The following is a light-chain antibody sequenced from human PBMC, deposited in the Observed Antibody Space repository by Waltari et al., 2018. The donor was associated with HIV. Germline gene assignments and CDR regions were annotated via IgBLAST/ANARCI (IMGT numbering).Light chain of an antibody. CDR3: QTWDTGIVV. J-gene: IGLJ2*01. Sequence: QLVLTQSPSASASLGASVKLTCTMSSGHSTYAITWHQQQPQKGPRYLMNVNGDGSHIQGDGIPGRYSGSSSGAERYLTIASLQSDDEADYYCQTWDTGIVVFGGGTKLTVL. CDR2: VNGDGSH. CDR1: SGHSTYA. V-gene: IGLV4-69*01.